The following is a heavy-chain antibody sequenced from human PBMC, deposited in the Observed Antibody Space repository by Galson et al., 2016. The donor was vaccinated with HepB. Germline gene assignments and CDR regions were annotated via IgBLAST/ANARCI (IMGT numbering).Heavy chain of an antibody. D-gene: IGHD6-13*01. CDR1: GFTFSYYS. V-gene: IGHV3-21*01. CDR2: ISSSSSDI. CDR3: ARDLIAAAGRTFYYYYYYMDV. Sequence: SLRLSCAAPGFTFSYYSMNWVRQAPGKGLEWVSSISSSSSDIYYADSAKGRFTISRDNAKNSLYLQMNSLRAEDTAVYYCARDLIAAAGRTFYYYYYYMDVWGKGTTVTVSS. J-gene: IGHJ6*03.